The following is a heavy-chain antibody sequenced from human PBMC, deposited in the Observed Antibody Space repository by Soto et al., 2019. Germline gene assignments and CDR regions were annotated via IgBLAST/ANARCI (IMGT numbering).Heavy chain of an antibody. CDR3: ARDLSHDYIWGSYRDFDY. J-gene: IGHJ4*02. CDR2: ISANNGNT. V-gene: IGHV1-18*01. D-gene: IGHD3-16*02. CDR1: GGTFSSYA. Sequence: ASVKVSCKASGGTFSSYAISWVRQAPGQGLEWMGWISANNGNTNYAQKLQGRVTMTTDTSTSTAYMELRSLRSDDTAVYYCARDLSHDYIWGSYRDFDYWGQGTLVTVSS.